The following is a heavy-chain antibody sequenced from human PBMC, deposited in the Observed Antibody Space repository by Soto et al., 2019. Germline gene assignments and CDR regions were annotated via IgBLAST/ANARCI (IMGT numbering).Heavy chain of an antibody. CDR3: AKVVTMVRGVIRYYYYYGMDV. V-gene: IGHV3-23*01. Sequence: PGGSLRLSCAASAFTFSSYAMSWVRQAPGKGLEWVSAISGSGGSTYYADSVKGRFTISRDNSKNTLYLQMNSLRAEDTAVYYCAKVVTMVRGVIRYYYYYGMDVWGQGTTVTVSS. CDR2: ISGSGGST. D-gene: IGHD3-10*01. CDR1: AFTFSSYA. J-gene: IGHJ6*02.